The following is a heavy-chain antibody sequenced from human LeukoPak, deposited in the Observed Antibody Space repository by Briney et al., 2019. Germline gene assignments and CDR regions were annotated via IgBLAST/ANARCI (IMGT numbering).Heavy chain of an antibody. J-gene: IGHJ4*02. V-gene: IGHV1-3*01. CDR2: INAGNGNT. CDR3: ARVPIAAAGIYYFDY. D-gene: IGHD6-13*01. CDR1: GYTFTSYA. Sequence: ASVKVSCKASGYTFTSYAMHWVRQAPGRRLEWMGWINAGNGNTKYSQKFQGRVTITRDTSASTAYMELSSLRSEDTAVYYCARVPIAAAGIYYFDYWGQGTLVTVSS.